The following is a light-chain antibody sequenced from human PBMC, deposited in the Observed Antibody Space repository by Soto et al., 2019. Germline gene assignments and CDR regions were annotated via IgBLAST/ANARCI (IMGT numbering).Light chain of an antibody. CDR2: DVT. V-gene: IGLV2-23*02. CDR1: SSDVGRYNL. CDR3: CSYAGSSTVV. Sequence: QSVLTQSASVSGSPRQSITISCTGSSSDVGRYNLVSWYQHHPGKAPKLIIYDVTKRPSGVPDRFSASKSGNTASLTISGLQAEDEADYYCCSYAGSSTVVFGGGTKVTVL. J-gene: IGLJ2*01.